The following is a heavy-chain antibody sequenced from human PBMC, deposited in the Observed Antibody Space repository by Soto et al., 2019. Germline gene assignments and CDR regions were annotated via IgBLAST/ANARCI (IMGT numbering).Heavy chain of an antibody. J-gene: IGHJ4*02. CDR3: AKDRARYCGGGSCYSIFDS. Sequence: QVQLVESGGGVVQPGRSLRLSCAASGFTFSSYGMHWVRQAPGKGLEWMAVISYDGSNKYYADSVKGRFTISRDNSKNTLYLQMNSLRAEDTAVYYCAKDRARYCGGGSCYSIFDSWGQGTLVTVSS. V-gene: IGHV3-30*18. D-gene: IGHD2-15*01. CDR2: ISYDGSNK. CDR1: GFTFSSYG.